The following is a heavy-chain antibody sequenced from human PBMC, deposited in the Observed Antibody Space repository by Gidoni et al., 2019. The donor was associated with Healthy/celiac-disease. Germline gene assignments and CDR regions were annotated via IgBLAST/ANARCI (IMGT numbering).Heavy chain of an antibody. Sequence: QLQLQESGPGLVKPSETLSLTCTVSGGSISSSSYYWGWIRQPPGKGLEWIGSIYYSGSTYYNPSLKSRVTISVDTSKNQFSLKLSSVTAADTAVYYCARIDHGYSSSWTWGQGTLVTVSS. CDR1: GGSISSSSYY. D-gene: IGHD6-13*01. CDR3: ARIDHGYSSSWT. CDR2: IYYSGST. V-gene: IGHV4-39*01. J-gene: IGHJ5*02.